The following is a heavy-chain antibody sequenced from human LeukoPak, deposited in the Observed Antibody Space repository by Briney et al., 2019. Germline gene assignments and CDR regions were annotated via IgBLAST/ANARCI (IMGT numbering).Heavy chain of an antibody. D-gene: IGHD3-16*01. Sequence: GGSLRLSCAASGFTISSNYMSWVRQAPGKGLEWVSIIYSSGSIYYADSVRGRFTISRDNSRNTLNLQMNGLRAEDTALYYCARGHLYTSYAFDIWGQGTMVTVSP. V-gene: IGHV3-53*01. J-gene: IGHJ3*02. CDR2: IYSSGSI. CDR1: GFTISSNY. CDR3: ARGHLYTSYAFDI.